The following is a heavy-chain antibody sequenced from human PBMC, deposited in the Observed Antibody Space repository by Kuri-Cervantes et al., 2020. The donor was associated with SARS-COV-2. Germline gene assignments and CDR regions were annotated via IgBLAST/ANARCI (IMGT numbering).Heavy chain of an antibody. V-gene: IGHV3-74*01. CDR3: ARGLGGLAAVGISH. CDR2: INSDGSST. CDR1: GFTFSSYW. Sequence: GESLKISCAASGFTFSSYWMHWVRQAPGKGLVWVSRINSDGSSTSYADSVKGRFTISRDNAKNTLYLQMNSLRADDTAVYYCARGLGGLAAVGISHWGQGTLVTVSS. D-gene: IGHD6-13*01. J-gene: IGHJ4*02.